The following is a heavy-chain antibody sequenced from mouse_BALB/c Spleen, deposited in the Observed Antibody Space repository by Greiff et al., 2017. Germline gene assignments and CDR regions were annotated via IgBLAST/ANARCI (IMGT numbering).Heavy chain of an antibody. CDR2: IWAGGST. CDR1: GFSLTSYG. CDR3: ARDGDYGGAWFAY. D-gene: IGHD2-4*01. Sequence: QVQLKESGPGLVAPSQSLSITCTVSGFSLTSYGVHWVRQPPGKGLEWLGVIWAGGSTNYNSALMSRLSISKDNSKSQVFLKMNSLQTDDTAMYYCARDGDYGGAWFAYWGQGTLVTVSA. J-gene: IGHJ3*01. V-gene: IGHV2-9*02.